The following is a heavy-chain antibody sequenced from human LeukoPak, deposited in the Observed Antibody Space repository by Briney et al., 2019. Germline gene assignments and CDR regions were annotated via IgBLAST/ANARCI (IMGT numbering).Heavy chain of an antibody. D-gene: IGHD6-19*01. CDR2: INHSGST. J-gene: IGHJ6*03. V-gene: IGHV4-34*01. Sequence: SETLSLTCAVYGGSFSGYYWSWIRQPPGKGLEWIGEINHSGSTNYNPSLKSRVTISVDTSKNQFSLKLSPVTAADTAVYYCARGRTAVASPRGFGYYYYYMDVWGKGTTVTVSS. CDR3: ARGRTAVASPRGFGYYYYYMDV. CDR1: GGSFSGYY.